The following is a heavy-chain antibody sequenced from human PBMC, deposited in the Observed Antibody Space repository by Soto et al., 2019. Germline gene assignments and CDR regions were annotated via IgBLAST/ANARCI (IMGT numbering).Heavy chain of an antibody. D-gene: IGHD4-17*01. Sequence: SETLSLTCAVSGGSISNYYWSWMRQPAGEGLEWIGRIHSSGSTYYNPSLKRRVTMSVDTSKNQLSLKLSSVTAADTAVYYCARDFGDYRVFDFWGQGTLVTVS. CDR1: GGSISNYY. CDR3: ARDFGDYRVFDF. J-gene: IGHJ4*02. V-gene: IGHV4-4*07. CDR2: IHSSGST.